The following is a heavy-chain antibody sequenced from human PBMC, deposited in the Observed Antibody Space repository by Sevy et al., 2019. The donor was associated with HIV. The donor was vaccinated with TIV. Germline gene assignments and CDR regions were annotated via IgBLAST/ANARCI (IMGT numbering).Heavy chain of an antibody. J-gene: IGHJ5*02. V-gene: IGHV4-31*03. CDR3: ARSPPATIFGVVINENNWFDP. CDR2: IYYSGST. D-gene: IGHD3-3*01. CDR1: GGSISSGGYY. Sequence: SETLSLTCTVSGGSISSGGYYWSWIRQHPGKGLEWIGYIYYSGSTYYNPSLKSRVTISVDTSKNQFSLKLSSVTAADTAVYYCARSPPATIFGVVINENNWFDPWGQGTLVTVSS.